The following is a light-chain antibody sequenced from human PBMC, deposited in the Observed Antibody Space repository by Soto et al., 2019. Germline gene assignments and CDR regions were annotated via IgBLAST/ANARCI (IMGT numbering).Light chain of an antibody. CDR2: DVT. CDR3: CSYTGSYSLV. J-gene: IGLJ7*01. Sequence: QSALTQPRSVSGSPGQSVTISCTGTSSDIGAYDFVSWHQHHPGKAPKVIIYDVTKRPSGVPYRFSGSKSGNTASLTISGLKAEDEADYHCCSYTGSYSLVFGGGTQLTVL. V-gene: IGLV2-11*01. CDR1: SSDIGAYDF.